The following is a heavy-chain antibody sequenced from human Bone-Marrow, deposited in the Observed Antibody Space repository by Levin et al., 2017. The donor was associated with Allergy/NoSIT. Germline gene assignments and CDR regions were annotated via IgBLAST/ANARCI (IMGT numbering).Heavy chain of an antibody. D-gene: IGHD3-16*01. Sequence: GASVKVCCKASGYTFTDHDIHWVRQAPGQGLEWMGWISPNSGYTNFEQKFQGRFTLTRDRSTSTAYMELSRLRSDDSAVYYCARDHGEVYYYYYHGFDVWGQGTTVTVSS. CDR1: GYTFTDHD. V-gene: IGHV1-2*02. CDR2: ISPNSGYT. CDR3: ARDHGEVYYYYYHGFDV. J-gene: IGHJ6*02.